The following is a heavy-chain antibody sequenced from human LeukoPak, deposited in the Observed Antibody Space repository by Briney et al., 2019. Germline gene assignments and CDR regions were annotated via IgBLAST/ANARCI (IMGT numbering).Heavy chain of an antibody. CDR1: GGSISSSSYY. CDR2: IYYSGST. D-gene: IGHD3-22*01. CDR3: ARRFYDSSVYYYDYSDY. J-gene: IGHJ4*02. Sequence: SETLSLTCTVSGGSISSSSYYWGWIRQPPGKGLEWIGSIYYSGSTYYNPSLKSRVTISVDTSKNQFSLKLSSVTAADTAVYYCARRFYDSSVYYYDYSDYWGQGTLVTVSS. V-gene: IGHV4-39*01.